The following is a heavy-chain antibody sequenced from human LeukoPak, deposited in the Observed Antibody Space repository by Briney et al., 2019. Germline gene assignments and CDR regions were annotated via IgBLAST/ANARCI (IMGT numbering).Heavy chain of an antibody. Sequence: ASVKVSCKASGGTFSSYAISWVRQVPGQGLEWMGGIIPIFGTANYAQKFQGRVTITADESTSTAYMELSSLRSEDTAVYYCARDQLGYGAFDIWGQVTMVTVSS. CDR3: ARDQLGYGAFDI. V-gene: IGHV1-69*13. CDR1: GGTFSSYA. D-gene: IGHD6-13*01. CDR2: IIPIFGTA. J-gene: IGHJ3*02.